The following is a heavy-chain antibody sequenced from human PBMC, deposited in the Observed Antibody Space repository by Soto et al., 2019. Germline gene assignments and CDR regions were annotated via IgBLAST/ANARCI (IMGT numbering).Heavy chain of an antibody. D-gene: IGHD2-15*01. CDR3: AKLGADCSGGSCYVENDY. J-gene: IGHJ4*02. CDR2: ISGSGGST. CDR1: GFTFSSYA. V-gene: IGHV3-23*01. Sequence: GSLRLSCAASGFTFSSYAMSWVRQAPGKGLEWVSSISGSGGSTYYADSVKGRFTISRDNSKNTLYLQMNSLRAEDTAVYYCAKLGADCSGGSCYVENDYWGQGTLVTVSS.